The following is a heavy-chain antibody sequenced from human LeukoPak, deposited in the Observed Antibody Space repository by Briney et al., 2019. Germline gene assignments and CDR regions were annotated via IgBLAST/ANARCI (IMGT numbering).Heavy chain of an antibody. CDR2: ITSDDST. J-gene: IGHJ4*02. CDR3: AKDNRRHYTSGPNPDSLH. Sequence: AGGSLRLSCAAPGFTFGSYAMSWVRQAPGEGLEWVSTITSDDSTYYADSAKGRFTISRDNSKNSLYLQMNSLRVEDMAFYYCAKDNRRHYTSGPNPDSLHWGQGALVTVSS. V-gene: IGHV3-23*01. D-gene: IGHD6-19*01. CDR1: GFTFGSYA.